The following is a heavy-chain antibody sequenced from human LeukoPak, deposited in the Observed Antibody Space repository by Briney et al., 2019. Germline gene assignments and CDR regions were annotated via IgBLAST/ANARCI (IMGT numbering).Heavy chain of an antibody. J-gene: IGHJ5*02. V-gene: IGHV1-2*02. Sequence: ASVKVSCKASGYTFSDYYMHWVRQAPGQGLEWMGWINPNSGATNYAQKFQGRVTLTRDTSISTAYMELSRLRSDDTAMYHCARGQPLLQGWWFDPWGQGTLVTVSS. CDR1: GYTFSDYY. CDR2: INPNSGAT. CDR3: ARGQPLLQGWWFDP. D-gene: IGHD2-21*02.